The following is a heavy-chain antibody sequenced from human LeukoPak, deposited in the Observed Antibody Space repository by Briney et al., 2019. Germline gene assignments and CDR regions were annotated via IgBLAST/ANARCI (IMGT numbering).Heavy chain of an antibody. CDR2: MSPNSGNT. CDR3: ARVWRRRSTWFDP. CDR1: GYTFTSYD. Sequence: ASVKVSCKASGYTFTSYDINWVRQATGQGLEWMGWMSPNSGNTGYAQKFQGRVTMTRNTSISTAYMELSSLRSEDTAVYYCARVWRRRSTWFDPWGQGTLVTVSS. D-gene: IGHD1-14*01. J-gene: IGHJ5*02. V-gene: IGHV1-8*01.